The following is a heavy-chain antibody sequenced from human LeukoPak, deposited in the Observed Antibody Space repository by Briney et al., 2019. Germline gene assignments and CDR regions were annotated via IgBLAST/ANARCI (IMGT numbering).Heavy chain of an antibody. CDR1: GYIFTGYY. V-gene: IGHV1-2*02. Sequence: ASVKVSCKASGYIFTGYYMHWVRQAPGQGLEWMGWINPNSGDTNYAQKFQGRVTMTRDTSMSTVYMELSRLTFDDTAIYYCARDKGAAGSDYWGQGTLVTVSS. CDR3: ARDKGAAGSDY. D-gene: IGHD6-13*01. J-gene: IGHJ4*02. CDR2: INPNSGDT.